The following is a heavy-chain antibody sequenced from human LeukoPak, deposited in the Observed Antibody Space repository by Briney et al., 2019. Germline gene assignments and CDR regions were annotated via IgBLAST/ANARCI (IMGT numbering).Heavy chain of an antibody. V-gene: IGHV4-61*02. D-gene: IGHD2-15*01. CDR1: GGSISSGSYY. J-gene: IGHJ6*03. Sequence: SQTLSLTCTVSGGSISSGSYYWSWIRRPAGKGLEWIGRIYTSGRTNYNPSLKSRVTISVDTSKNQFSLKLSSVTAADTAVYYCARDLRYCSGGSCNYYYMDVWGKGTTVTISS. CDR2: IYTSGRT. CDR3: ARDLRYCSGGSCNYYYMDV.